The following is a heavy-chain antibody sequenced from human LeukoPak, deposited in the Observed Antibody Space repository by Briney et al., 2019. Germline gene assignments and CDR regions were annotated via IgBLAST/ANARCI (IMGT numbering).Heavy chain of an antibody. D-gene: IGHD6-19*01. CDR2: ISSSGSTI. CDR3: AKDFGSSGWVSFDY. J-gene: IGHJ4*02. Sequence: PGGSLRLSCAASGFTFSDYYMSGIRQAPGKGLEWVSYISSSGSTIYYADSVKGRFTISRDNANNSLYLQMNSLRAEDTALYYCAKDFGSSGWVSFDYWGQGTLVTVSS. V-gene: IGHV3-11*01. CDR1: GFTFSDYY.